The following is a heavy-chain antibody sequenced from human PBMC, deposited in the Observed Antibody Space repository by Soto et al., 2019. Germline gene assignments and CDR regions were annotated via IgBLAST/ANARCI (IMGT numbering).Heavy chain of an antibody. CDR1: GFTFSSYA. CDR3: SKDLDYGGNRAYYYYGMDV. CDR2: ISGSGGST. V-gene: IGHV3-23*01. Sequence: EVQLLESGGGLVQPGGSLRLSCAASGFTFSSYAMSWVRQAPGKGLEWVSAISGSGGSTYYADSVKGRFTISRDNSKNTLYLQMISRRGEDTAVYYCSKDLDYGGNRAYYYYGMDVWGQGTTVTVSS. J-gene: IGHJ6*02. D-gene: IGHD4-17*01.